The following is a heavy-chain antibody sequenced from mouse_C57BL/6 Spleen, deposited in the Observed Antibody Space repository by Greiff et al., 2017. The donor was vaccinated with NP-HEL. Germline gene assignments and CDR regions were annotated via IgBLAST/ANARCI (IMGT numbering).Heavy chain of an antibody. Sequence: QVQLQQPGAELVKPGASVKMSCKASGYTFTSYWITWVKQRPGQGLEWIGDIYPGSGSTNYNEKFKSKATLTVATSSSTAYMQLSSLTSEDSAVYYCARTYGYDAMDYWGQGTSVTVSS. J-gene: IGHJ4*01. V-gene: IGHV1-55*01. CDR2: IYPGSGST. D-gene: IGHD1-1*02. CDR1: GYTFTSYW. CDR3: ARTYGYDAMDY.